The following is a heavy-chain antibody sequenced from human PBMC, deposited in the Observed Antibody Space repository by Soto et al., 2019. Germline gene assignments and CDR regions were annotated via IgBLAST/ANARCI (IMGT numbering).Heavy chain of an antibody. CDR1: GDTFSSYA. CDR2: IIPIFGTA. J-gene: IGHJ6*02. Sequence: SVKVSCKASGDTFSSYAISWVRQAPGQGLEWMGGIIPIFGTANYAQKFQGRVTITADKSTSTAYMELSSLRSEDTAVYYCARSEPYYYYYGMDVWGQGTTVTVSS. V-gene: IGHV1-69*06. CDR3: ARSEPYYYYYGMDV.